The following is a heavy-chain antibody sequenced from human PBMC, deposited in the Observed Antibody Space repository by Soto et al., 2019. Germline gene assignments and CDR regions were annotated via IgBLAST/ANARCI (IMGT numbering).Heavy chain of an antibody. D-gene: IGHD3-10*01. CDR1: GFTFSSYG. V-gene: IGHV3-30*18. CDR2: ISSDGSKK. J-gene: IGHJ6*02. Sequence: QVQLVESGGGVVQPGRSLRLSCAASGFTFSSYGIHWVRQAPSKGLEWVALISSDGSKKYYADSVKGRFTISRDNSKNTLYLQMNSLRAEDTAVYYCAKASHDGSGSYSYYYGMDVWGRGTTVTVSS. CDR3: AKASHDGSGSYSYYYGMDV.